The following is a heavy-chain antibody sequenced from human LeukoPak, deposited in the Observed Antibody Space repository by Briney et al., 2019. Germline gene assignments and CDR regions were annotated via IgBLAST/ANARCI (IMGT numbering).Heavy chain of an antibody. D-gene: IGHD1-26*01. CDR1: GYTFTSHY. Sequence: ASVKVSCKASGYTFTSHYIHWVRQAPGQGLEWMGWISPNSGGTGYAPKFQGRVTMTRDTSTSTAYMELSRLRSDDTAVYYCARVGGYGGSSRSLDYWGQGTLVTVSS. CDR2: ISPNSGGT. J-gene: IGHJ4*02. CDR3: ARVGGYGGSSRSLDY. V-gene: IGHV1-2*02.